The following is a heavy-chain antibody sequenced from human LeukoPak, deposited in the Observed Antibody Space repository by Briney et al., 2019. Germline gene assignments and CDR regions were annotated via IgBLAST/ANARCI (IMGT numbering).Heavy chain of an antibody. CDR2: IKSKGDGETT. CDR3: TTDLGLTMIRGVIVK. Sequence: GGSLRLSCADSGFSFTNAWMTWVRQAPGKGLEWVGRIKSKGDGETTDYAAPVEGRFFMSRDDSKATPYLQMNSLKTEDTAVYYCTTDLGLTMIRGVIVKWGQGTLVTVSS. J-gene: IGHJ4*02. CDR1: GFSFTNAW. D-gene: IGHD3-10*01. V-gene: IGHV3-15*01.